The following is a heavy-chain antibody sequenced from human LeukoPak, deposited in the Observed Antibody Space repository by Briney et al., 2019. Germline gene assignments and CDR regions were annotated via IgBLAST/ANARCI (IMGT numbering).Heavy chain of an antibody. Sequence: GGSLRLSCAASGFTFSSYSMNWVRQAPGKGLEWVSSISSSSSYIYYADSVKGRFTISRDNVKNSLYLQMNSLRAEDTAVYYCARDETILWFDYWGQGTLVTVSS. CDR2: ISSSSSYI. J-gene: IGHJ5*01. V-gene: IGHV3-21*01. CDR3: ARDETILWFDY. D-gene: IGHD3-9*01. CDR1: GFTFSSYS.